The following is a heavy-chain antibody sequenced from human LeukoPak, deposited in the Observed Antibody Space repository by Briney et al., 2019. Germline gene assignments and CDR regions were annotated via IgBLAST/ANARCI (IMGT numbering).Heavy chain of an antibody. D-gene: IGHD3-22*01. CDR1: GYRFSNHW. J-gene: IGHJ3*02. CDR3: ASPTGVYYDSSGYNDPFDI. CDR2: IYAGDSDT. Sequence: GESLKISCKGSGYRFSNHWIGWVRQMPGKGLEWMGIIYAGDSDTRYSPSLQGQVTISADKSISTAYLQWSSLKASDTAIYYCASPTGVYYDSSGYNDPFDIWGQGTMVTVSS. V-gene: IGHV5-51*01.